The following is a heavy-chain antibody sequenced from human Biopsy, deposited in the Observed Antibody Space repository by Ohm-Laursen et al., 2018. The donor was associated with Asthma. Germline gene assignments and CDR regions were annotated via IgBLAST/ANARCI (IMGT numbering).Heavy chain of an antibody. CDR2: ITDTSRYI. J-gene: IGHJ1*01. CDR1: GFTFSHYN. Sequence: GSLRLSCAASGFTFSHYNMNWVRQTPGKGLEWVSSITDTSRYIKYADSAKGRFTISGDNAKNSLYLQMNSLRAEDTAVYYCARTFHFWSPYHAEHYQLWGQGTLVTVPS. CDR3: ARTFHFWSPYHAEHYQL. D-gene: IGHD3-3*02. V-gene: IGHV3-21*06.